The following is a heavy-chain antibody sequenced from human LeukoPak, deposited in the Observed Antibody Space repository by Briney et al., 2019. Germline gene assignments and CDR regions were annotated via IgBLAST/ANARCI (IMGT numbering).Heavy chain of an antibody. Sequence: SETLSLTCTVSGAXVSSFYCTWIRQPAGEGLEWIGRIYSSGSTNYNPSLKSRVTMSVDTSKNQFSLKLSSVTAADTAVYYCARGSLGNLDYWGQGTLVTVLS. J-gene: IGHJ4*02. CDR3: ARGSLGNLDY. D-gene: IGHD7-27*01. CDR2: IYSSGST. CDR1: GAXVSSFY. V-gene: IGHV4-4*07.